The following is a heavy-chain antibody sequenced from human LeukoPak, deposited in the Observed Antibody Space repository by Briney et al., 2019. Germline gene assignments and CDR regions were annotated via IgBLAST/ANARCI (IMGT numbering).Heavy chain of an antibody. V-gene: IGHV4-30-4*01. J-gene: IGHJ3*02. CDR2: IYYSGST. D-gene: IGHD3-3*01. CDR1: GGSITSGDYY. CDR3: ARDLRFLEWAFDI. Sequence: SETLSLTCTVSGGSITSGDYYWSWIRQPPGKGLEWIGYIYYSGSTYYNPSLKSRVTISLDTSKNQFSLKLSSVTAADTAVYYCARDLRFLEWAFDIWGQGTMVTVSS.